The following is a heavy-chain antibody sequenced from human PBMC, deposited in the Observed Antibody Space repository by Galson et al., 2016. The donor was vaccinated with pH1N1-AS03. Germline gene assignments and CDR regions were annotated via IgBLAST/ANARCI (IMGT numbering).Heavy chain of an antibody. V-gene: IGHV3-53*01. Sequence: LRLSCAVSGLSVAKNYMSWVRQAPGKGLEWVPSIYTGGDTFYTDSVRGRFTISRGDSKNTRYLQMNSLRAADTAMYYCARVDSSTYRHGCVPFDYWGQGTLVTVSS. CDR2: IYTGGDT. CDR3: ARVDSSTYRHGCVPFDY. J-gene: IGHJ4*02. CDR1: GLSVAKNY. D-gene: IGHD3-16*01.